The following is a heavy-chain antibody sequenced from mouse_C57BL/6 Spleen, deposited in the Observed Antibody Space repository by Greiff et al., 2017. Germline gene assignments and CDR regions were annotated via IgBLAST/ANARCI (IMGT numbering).Heavy chain of an antibody. CDR3: ARNDDYDDGYYFDY. J-gene: IGHJ2*01. CDR1: GFSLTSYG. V-gene: IGHV2-2*01. Sequence: QVQLKESGPGLVQPSQSLSITCTVSGFSLTSYGVHWVRQSPGKGLEWLGVIWRGGSTDYNAAFISRLSISKDNSKSQVFFKMNSLQADDTAIYXCARNDDYDDGYYFDYWGQGTTLTVSS. CDR2: IWRGGST. D-gene: IGHD2-4*01.